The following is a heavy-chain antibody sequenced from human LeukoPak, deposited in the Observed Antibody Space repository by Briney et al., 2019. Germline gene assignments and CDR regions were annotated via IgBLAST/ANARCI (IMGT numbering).Heavy chain of an antibody. V-gene: IGHV4-39*07. CDR2: INHSGST. Sequence: ASETLSLTCTVSGGSINNANYYWSWIRQPPGKGLEWIGEINHSGSTNYNPSLKSRVTISVDTSKNQFSLKLSSVTAADTAVYYCARRGLYDSDAFDIWGQGTMVTVSS. CDR3: ARRGLYDSDAFDI. CDR1: GGSINNANYY. J-gene: IGHJ3*02. D-gene: IGHD3-22*01.